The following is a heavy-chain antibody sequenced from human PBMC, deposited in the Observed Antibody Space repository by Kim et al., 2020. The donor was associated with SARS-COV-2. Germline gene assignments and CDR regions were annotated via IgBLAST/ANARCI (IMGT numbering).Heavy chain of an antibody. CDR1: GYTFTSYY. D-gene: IGHD6-6*01. Sequence: ASVKVSCKASGYTFTSYYMHWVRQAPGQGLEWMGIINPSGGSTSYAQKFQGRVTMTRDTSTSTVYMELSSLRSEDTAVYYCARDPLIAATGYWFDPWGQGTLVTVSS. V-gene: IGHV1-46*01. J-gene: IGHJ5*02. CDR3: ARDPLIAATGYWFDP. CDR2: INPSGGST.